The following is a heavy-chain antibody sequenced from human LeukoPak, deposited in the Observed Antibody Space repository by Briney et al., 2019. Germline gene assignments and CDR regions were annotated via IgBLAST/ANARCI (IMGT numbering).Heavy chain of an antibody. CDR2: INPNSGGT. CDR1: GYTFTGYY. V-gene: IGHV1-2*02. CDR3: ARSESCSGGSCYSPFYYYYYGMDV. D-gene: IGHD2-15*01. Sequence: ASVKVSCKASGYTFTGYYMHWVRQAPGQGLEWMGWINPNSGGTNYAQKIQGRVTMTRDTSISTAYMELSRLRSDDTAVYYCARSESCSGGSCYSPFYYYYYGMDVWGQGTTVTVSS. J-gene: IGHJ6*02.